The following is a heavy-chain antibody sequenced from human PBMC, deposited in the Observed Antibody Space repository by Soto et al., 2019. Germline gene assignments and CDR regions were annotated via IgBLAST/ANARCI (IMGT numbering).Heavy chain of an antibody. D-gene: IGHD1-26*01. CDR3: AGIYSGSPGGTLRY. CDR2: IYYSGST. J-gene: IGHJ4*02. CDR1: GGSIISGGYY. V-gene: IGHV4-31*03. Sequence: PSETLSLTCTVSGGSIISGGYYWSLIRQHPGKGLEWIGYIYYSGSTYYNPSLKSRVTISVDTSKNQFSLKLSSVTAADTAVYYCAGIYSGSPGGTLRYWGQGTLVTVSS.